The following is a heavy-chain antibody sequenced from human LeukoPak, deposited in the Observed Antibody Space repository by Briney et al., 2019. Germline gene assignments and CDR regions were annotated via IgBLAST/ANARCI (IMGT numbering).Heavy chain of an antibody. D-gene: IGHD3-10*01. J-gene: IGHJ4*02. Sequence: GRSLRLSCAASGFTFSNYGMQWVRPAPGKGLERVAVISYDGSIKYYADTVKGRCTISRDSSKNTLYLEMSSLAREDTAVYYCAKGEGRFGELLAIDYWGQGTLVTVSS. CDR2: ISYDGSIK. V-gene: IGHV3-30*18. CDR3: AKGEGRFGELLAIDY. CDR1: GFTFSNYG.